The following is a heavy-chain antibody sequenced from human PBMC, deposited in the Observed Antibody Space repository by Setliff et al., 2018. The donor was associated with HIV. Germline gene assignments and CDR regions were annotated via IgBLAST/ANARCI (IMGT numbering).Heavy chain of an antibody. Sequence: GSLRLSCAASGFTFSSYEMNWVRQAPGKGLEWLSFISSTSQTIYYADSVKGRFTVSRDNAKSSLYLQMNNLTAEDTSVYYCARGLERTNTLFGVVSIWLDPWGQGTLVTVSS. V-gene: IGHV3-48*03. J-gene: IGHJ5*02. D-gene: IGHD3-3*01. CDR2: ISSTSQTI. CDR3: ARGLERTNTLFGVVSIWLDP. CDR1: GFTFSSYE.